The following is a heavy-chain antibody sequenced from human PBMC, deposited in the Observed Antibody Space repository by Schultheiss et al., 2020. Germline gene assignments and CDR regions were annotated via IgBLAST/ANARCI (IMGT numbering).Heavy chain of an antibody. Sequence: GGSLRLSCAASGFTFSSYAMSWIRQAPGKGLEWVSYISSSGSTIYYADSVKGRFTISRDNAKNSMYLQMNSLRAEDTAVYYCARGLVEQWLVRWGYFDYWGQGTLVTVSS. CDR3: ARGLVEQWLVRWGYFDY. V-gene: IGHV3-48*04. CDR1: GFTFSSYA. J-gene: IGHJ4*02. CDR2: ISSSGSTI. D-gene: IGHD6-19*01.